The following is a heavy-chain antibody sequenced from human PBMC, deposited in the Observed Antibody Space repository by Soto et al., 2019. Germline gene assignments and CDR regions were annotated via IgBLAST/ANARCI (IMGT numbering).Heavy chain of an antibody. J-gene: IGHJ3*02. CDR3: AHPRGYGVFDAYDI. D-gene: IGHD4-17*01. CDR2: LTPSGGET. V-gene: IGHV3-23*01. Sequence: GGSLRLSCVASGFTFSTYAMSWVRQAPGKGLEWVSALTPSGGETDYADSVKGRFTISRDNSMNALYLQMNSLRIEDTAVYYCAHPRGYGVFDAYDIWGQGTMVTVSS. CDR1: GFTFSTYA.